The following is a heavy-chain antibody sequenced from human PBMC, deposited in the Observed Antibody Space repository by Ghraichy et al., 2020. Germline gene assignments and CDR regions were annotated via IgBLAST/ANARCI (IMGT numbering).Heavy chain of an antibody. CDR3: ARGVGTFSDY. Sequence: GESLNISCAASGFTFSSYAMSWVRQAPGKGLEWVSAISGSGGSTYYADSVKGRFTISRDNSKNTLFLQMNSLRAEDTAVYYCARGVGTFSDYWGQGALVTVSS. D-gene: IGHD2/OR15-2a*01. J-gene: IGHJ4*02. V-gene: IGHV3-23*01. CDR2: ISGSGGST. CDR1: GFTFSSYA.